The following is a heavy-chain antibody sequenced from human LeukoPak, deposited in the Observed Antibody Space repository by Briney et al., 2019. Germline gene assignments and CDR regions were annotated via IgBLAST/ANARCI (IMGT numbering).Heavy chain of an antibody. CDR3: AKDLILGYSYRHHLDS. D-gene: IGHD5-18*01. V-gene: IGHV1-69*13. J-gene: IGHJ4*02. CDR1: GGTFSSYA. Sequence: ASVKVSCKASGGTFSSYAISWVRQAPGQGLEWMGGIIPIFGTANYAQKFQGRVTITADESTSTAYMELSSLRSEDTAVYYCAKDLILGYSYRHHLDSWGQGTLVTVSS. CDR2: IIPIFGTA.